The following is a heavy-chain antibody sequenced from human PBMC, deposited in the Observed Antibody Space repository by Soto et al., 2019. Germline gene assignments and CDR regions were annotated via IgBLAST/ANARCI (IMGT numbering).Heavy chain of an antibody. CDR1: GFSFSSYS. CDR3: ARDPSSHGSGGPLDY. D-gene: IGHD3-10*01. CDR2: ISGSTSYI. Sequence: PGGSLSLSCAASGFSFSSYSMNWVRQAPGKGLDWVSSISGSTSYIYFADSVKGRFTISRDNAKNSLFLQMNSLRAEDTAVYYCARDPSSHGSGGPLDYWGQGTLVTVSS. V-gene: IGHV3-21*01. J-gene: IGHJ4*02.